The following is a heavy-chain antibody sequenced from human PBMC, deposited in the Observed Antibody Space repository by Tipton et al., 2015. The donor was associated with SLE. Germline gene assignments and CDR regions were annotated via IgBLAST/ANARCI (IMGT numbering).Heavy chain of an antibody. CDR2: IYYTGTTT. D-gene: IGHD5-18*01. Sequence: LRLSCTVSCGSVSSSSKYWAWIRQPPGKGLGWIGSIYYTGTTTYYKSFLKSRVTMSVDTSKNQFSLRLTSVIAADTAVYYCARLHGYSYGLNWFDPWGQGTLISVSS. CDR1: CGSVSSSSKY. CDR3: ARLHGYSYGLNWFDP. J-gene: IGHJ5*02. V-gene: IGHV4-39*07.